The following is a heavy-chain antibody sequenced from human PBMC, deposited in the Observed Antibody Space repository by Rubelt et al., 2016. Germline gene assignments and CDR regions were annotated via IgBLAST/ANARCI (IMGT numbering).Heavy chain of an antibody. CDR2: VHYSGRI. Sequence: QLQMQESGPGLVKPSETLSLTCTVSGASMTSDDYYYDWIRQSPGKGLEWIGNVHYSGRILYNSSLKSRVTMSVDTSKNQLSLKVTSVTATDTAVYFCARHRIIRDMTLGGWFDPWGQGTLATVSS. V-gene: IGHV4-39*01. D-gene: IGHD3-16*01. J-gene: IGHJ5*02. CDR3: ARHRIIRDMTLGGWFDP. CDR1: GASMTSDDYY.